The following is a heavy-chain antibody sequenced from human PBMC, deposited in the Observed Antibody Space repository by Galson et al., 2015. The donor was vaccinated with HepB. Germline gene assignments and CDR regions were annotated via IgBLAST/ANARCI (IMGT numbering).Heavy chain of an antibody. Sequence: SLRLSCAASGFTVSSNYMGWVRQAPGKGLEWVSVIYSGGSTYYADSVKGRFTISRGNSKNTLYLQMNSLRAEDTAVYYCARASIAAAGYYFDYWGQGTLVTVSS. CDR2: IYSGGST. CDR3: ARASIAAAGYYFDY. CDR1: GFTVSSNY. D-gene: IGHD6-13*01. J-gene: IGHJ4*02. V-gene: IGHV3-53*01.